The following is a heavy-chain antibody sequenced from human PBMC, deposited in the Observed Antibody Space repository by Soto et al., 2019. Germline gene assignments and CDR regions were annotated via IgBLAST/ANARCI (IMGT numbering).Heavy chain of an antibody. D-gene: IGHD3-22*01. CDR3: ARESSSSSGYNDAFDI. V-gene: IGHV3-30-3*01. CDR1: GFTFSSYA. J-gene: IGHJ3*02. CDR2: ISYDGSNK. Sequence: QVQLVESGGGVVQPGRSLRLSCAASGFTFSSYAMHWVRQAPGKGLEWVAVISYDGSNKYYADSVKGRFTISRDNSKNTLYLQMNSLRAEDTAVYYCARESSSSSGYNDAFDIWGQGTMVTVSS.